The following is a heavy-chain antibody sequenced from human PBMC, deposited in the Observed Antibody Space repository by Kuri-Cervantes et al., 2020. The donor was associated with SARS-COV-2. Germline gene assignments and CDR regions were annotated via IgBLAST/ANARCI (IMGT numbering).Heavy chain of an antibody. V-gene: IGHV1-69*06. D-gene: IGHD6-13*01. J-gene: IGHJ5*02. CDR1: GGTFSSYT. Sequence: SVNVSCKASGGTFSSYTISWVRQAPGQGLEWMGGIIPIFGTANYAQKFQGRVTITADKSTSTAYMELSSLRSEDTAVYYCARDQGAAAGTGSIGWFDPWGQGTLVTVSS. CDR2: IIPIFGTA. CDR3: ARDQGAAAGTGSIGWFDP.